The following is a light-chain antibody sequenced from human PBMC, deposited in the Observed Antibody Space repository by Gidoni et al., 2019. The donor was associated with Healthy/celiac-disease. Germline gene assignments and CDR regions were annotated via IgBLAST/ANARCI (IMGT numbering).Light chain of an antibody. J-gene: IGLJ2*01. CDR1: NLGDKY. V-gene: IGLV3-1*01. CDR3: QAWDSSTGVV. CDR2: QDS. Sequence: SYELTQPPSVSVSPGQTASITCSGDNLGDKYACWYQQKPGQSPVLVIYQDSKRPAGLPERFAGSNSGNTATLTISGTQAMYEADYYCQAWDSSTGVVFGGGTKLTVL.